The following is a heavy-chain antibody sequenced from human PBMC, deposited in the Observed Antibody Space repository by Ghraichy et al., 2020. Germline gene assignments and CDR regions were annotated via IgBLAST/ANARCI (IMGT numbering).Heavy chain of an antibody. Sequence: GGSLRLSCAASGFTFSSYAMSWVRQAPGKGLEWVSAISGSGGSTYYADSVKGRFTISRDNSKNTLYLQMNSLRAEDTAVYYCAKAIRSLVVVVAATVGYWGQGTLVTDSS. J-gene: IGHJ4*02. CDR2: ISGSGGST. V-gene: IGHV3-23*01. CDR1: GFTFSSYA. CDR3: AKAIRSLVVVVAATVGY. D-gene: IGHD2-15*01.